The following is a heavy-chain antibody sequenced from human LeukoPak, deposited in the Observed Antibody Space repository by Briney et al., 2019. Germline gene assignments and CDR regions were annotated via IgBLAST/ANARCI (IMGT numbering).Heavy chain of an antibody. Sequence: PGESLRLSCAASGFTFSSHGMSWARQAPGKGLEWVSSISSSSSYIYYADSMKGRFTISRDNAKNSLYLQMNSLRAGDTAVYYCASISLNSGYYYDYWGQGTLVTVSS. CDR3: ASISLNSGYYYDY. D-gene: IGHD3-22*01. CDR1: GFTFSSHG. CDR2: ISSSSSYI. V-gene: IGHV3-21*01. J-gene: IGHJ4*02.